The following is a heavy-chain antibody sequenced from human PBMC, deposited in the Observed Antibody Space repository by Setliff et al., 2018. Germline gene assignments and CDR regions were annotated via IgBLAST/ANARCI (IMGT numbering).Heavy chain of an antibody. V-gene: IGHV1-69*13. Sequence: SVKVSCKASGVTFGRYVISWVRQAPGQGLEWMGGIIPMFGTNYAQKFQGRVTITADESTSTAYMELSSLRSDDTAIYFCARHSGRYYVPGTFDSWGQGTLVTVSS. J-gene: IGHJ4*02. CDR1: GVTFGRYV. D-gene: IGHD1-26*01. CDR3: ARHSGRYYVPGTFDS. CDR2: IIPMFGT.